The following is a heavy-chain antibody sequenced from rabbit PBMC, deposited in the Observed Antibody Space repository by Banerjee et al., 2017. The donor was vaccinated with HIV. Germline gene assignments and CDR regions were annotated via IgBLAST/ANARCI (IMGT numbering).Heavy chain of an antibody. CDR1: GFGFSSNYN. J-gene: IGHJ4*01. CDR3: ARDDVDGNGYTLNL. CDR2: IAGGNSAST. V-gene: IGHV1S40*01. Sequence: QSLEESGGDLVTPGGTLTLTCKASGFGFSSNYNMCWVRQAPGKGLEWIACIAGGNSASTYESWAKGRFTISKTSSTTVTLQMTSLTAADTATYFCARDDVDGNGYTLNLWGPGTLVTVS. D-gene: IGHD6-1*01.